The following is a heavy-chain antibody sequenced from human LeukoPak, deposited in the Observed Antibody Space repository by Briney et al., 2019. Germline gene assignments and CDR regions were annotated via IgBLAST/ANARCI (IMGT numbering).Heavy chain of an antibody. CDR2: INHSGST. J-gene: IGHJ6*03. D-gene: IGHD6-6*01. Sequence: SETLSLTCAVYGGSFSGYYWSWIRQPPGKGLEWIGEINHSGSTNYNPSLKSRVTTSVDTSKNQFSLKLSSVTAADTAVYYCARGVAARTYYYYMDVWGKGTTVTVSS. V-gene: IGHV4-34*01. CDR1: GGSFSGYY. CDR3: ARGVAARTYYYYMDV.